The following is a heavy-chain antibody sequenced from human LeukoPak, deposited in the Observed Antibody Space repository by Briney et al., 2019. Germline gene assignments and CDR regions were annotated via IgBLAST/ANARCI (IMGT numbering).Heavy chain of an antibody. D-gene: IGHD1-26*01. J-gene: IGHJ5*02. V-gene: IGHV4-59*01. CDR1: GGSISSYY. CDR3: ARMKVGATSWFDP. Sequence: TSETLSLTCTVSGGSISSYYWSWIRQPPGKGLEWIGYIYYSGSTNYNPSLKSRVTISVDTSKNQFSLKLSSVTAADTAVYYCARMKVGATSWFDPWGQGTLVTVSS. CDR2: IYYSGST.